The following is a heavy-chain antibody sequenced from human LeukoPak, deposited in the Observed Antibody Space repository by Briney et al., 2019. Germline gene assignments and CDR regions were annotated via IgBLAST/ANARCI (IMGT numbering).Heavy chain of an antibody. V-gene: IGHV3-7*01. Sequence: GGSLRLSCAASGFTFSNSVVSWVRQAPGKGLEWVANIKQDGSEKYYVDSVKGRFTISRDNAKNSLYLQMNSLRAEDTAVYYCAREDDSSGYWAYWGQGTLVTVSS. CDR1: GFTFSNSV. CDR3: AREDDSSGYWAY. CDR2: IKQDGSEK. J-gene: IGHJ4*02. D-gene: IGHD3-22*01.